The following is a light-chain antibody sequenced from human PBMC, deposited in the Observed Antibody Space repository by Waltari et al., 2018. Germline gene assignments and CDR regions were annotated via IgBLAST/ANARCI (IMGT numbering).Light chain of an antibody. CDR2: VGS. CDR3: CSYAGSSTFVV. CDR1: SSDVGRYNL. Sequence: QSALTQPASVSGSPGQSITISCTGTSSDVGRYNLVSWYRQHPGKAPKFMIYVGSKRPSGVSNRVSGSKSGNTGSLTISGLQAEDEADYYCCSYAGSSTFVVFGGGTKLTVL. V-gene: IGLV2-23*03. J-gene: IGLJ2*01.